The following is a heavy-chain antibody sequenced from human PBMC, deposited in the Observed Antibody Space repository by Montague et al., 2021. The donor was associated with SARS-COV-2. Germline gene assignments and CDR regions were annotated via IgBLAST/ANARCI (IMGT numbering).Heavy chain of an antibody. CDR2: IYYSGTT. J-gene: IGHJ3*01. CDR1: GGSITRNYY. D-gene: IGHD3-10*01. Sequence: SETLSLTCTVSGGSITRNYYWGWIGQPPGKGLEWVGNIYYSGTTSINPSLESRVTISVDASKNQFSLNLTSVTAADTAVYYCARPLVRGVPKAFDFWGQGALVIVSS. V-gene: IGHV4-39*01. CDR3: ARPLVRGVPKAFDF.